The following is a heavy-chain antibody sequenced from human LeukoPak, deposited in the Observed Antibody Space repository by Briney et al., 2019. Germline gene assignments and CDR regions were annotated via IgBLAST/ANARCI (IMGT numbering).Heavy chain of an antibody. J-gene: IGHJ4*02. CDR2: IYYSGST. CDR1: GDSISSGYY. D-gene: IGHD3/OR15-3a*01. V-gene: IGHV4-61*01. Sequence: SETLSLTCAVSGDSISSGYYWSWIRQPPGKGLEWIGYIYYSGSTNYNPSLKSRVTISVDTSKNQFSLKLSSVTAADTAVYYCARSAGWPGYYPMPPDYWGQGTLVTVSS. CDR3: ARSAGWPGYYPMPPDY.